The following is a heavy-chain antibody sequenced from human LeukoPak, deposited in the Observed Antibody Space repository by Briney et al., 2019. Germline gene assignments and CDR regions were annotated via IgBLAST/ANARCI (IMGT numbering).Heavy chain of an antibody. D-gene: IGHD3-16*01. J-gene: IGHJ3*02. V-gene: IGHV7-4-1*02. CDR2: INTNTGNP. CDR1: GYTFTSYA. Sequence: GASVKVSCKASGYTFTSYAMNWVRQAPGQGLEWMGWINTNTGNPTYAQAFTGRFVFSVDTSVSTAYLQISSLKTEDTAVYCCVSMGSDGFDIWGQGTMIIVSS. CDR3: VSMGSDGFDI.